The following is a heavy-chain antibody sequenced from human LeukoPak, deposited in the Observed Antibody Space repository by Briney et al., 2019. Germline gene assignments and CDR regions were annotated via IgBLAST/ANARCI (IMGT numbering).Heavy chain of an antibody. CDR3: ARFTFGENPKTFDY. D-gene: IGHD3-16*01. CDR1: GYTFTSYG. V-gene: IGHV1-18*01. CDR2: ISAYNGNT. J-gene: IGHJ4*02. Sequence: ASVKVSCKASGYTFTSYGISWVRQAPGQGLEWMGWISAYNGNTNYAQKLQGRVTMTTDTSTSTAYMELRSLRSDDTAVYYCARFTFGENPKTFDYWGQGTLVTVSS.